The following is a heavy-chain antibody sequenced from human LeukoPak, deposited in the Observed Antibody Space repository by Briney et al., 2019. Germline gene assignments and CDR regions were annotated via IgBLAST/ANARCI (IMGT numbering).Heavy chain of an antibody. J-gene: IGHJ4*02. CDR1: GFTFSSYA. D-gene: IGHD3-10*01. CDR2: ISGSGGST. CDR3: AKAWFGELENYYFDY. Sequence: PGGSLRLSCAASGFTFSSYAMSWARQAPGKGLEGVSAISGSGGSTYYADSVKGRFTISRDNSKNTLYLQMNSLRAEDTAVYYCAKAWFGELENYYFDYWGQGTLVTVSS. V-gene: IGHV3-23*01.